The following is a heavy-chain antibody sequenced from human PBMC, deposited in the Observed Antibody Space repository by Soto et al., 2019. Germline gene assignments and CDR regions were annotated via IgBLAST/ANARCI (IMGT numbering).Heavy chain of an antibody. D-gene: IGHD3-10*01. J-gene: IGHJ4*02. V-gene: IGHV4-34*01. CDR2: INHSGST. Sequence: PSETLSLTCAVYGGSLSDYYWNWIRLPPGKGLEWIGEINHSGSTSYNPSLESRVTISVDTSKNQFSLKLVSVTAADTAMYYCARRPKAIWVPNYWDQGXLVTVSS. CDR3: ARRPKAIWVPNY. CDR1: GGSLSDYY.